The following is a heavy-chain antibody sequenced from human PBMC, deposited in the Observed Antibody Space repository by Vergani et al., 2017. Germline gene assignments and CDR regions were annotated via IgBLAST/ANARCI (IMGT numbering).Heavy chain of an antibody. D-gene: IGHD3-3*01. V-gene: IGHV3-53*01. CDR2: IYSGGST. CDR3: ARVDYDFWSGYYTNWYFDL. CDR1: GFTVSSNY. Sequence: EVQLVESGGGLIQPGGSLRLSCAASGFTVSSNYMSWVRQAPGKGLEWVSVIYSGGSTYYADSVKCRFNISRDNSKNTPYLKMNSLRAEDTAVYYCARVDYDFWSGYYTNWYFDLWGRGTLVTVSS. J-gene: IGHJ2*01.